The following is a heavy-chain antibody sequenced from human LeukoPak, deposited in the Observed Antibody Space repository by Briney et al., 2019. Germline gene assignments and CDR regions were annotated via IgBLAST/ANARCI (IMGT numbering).Heavy chain of an antibody. CDR1: GGSFSGYY. CDR3: ARNPIPSKYCSGGSCYRDLSNYYYYGMDV. J-gene: IGHJ6*02. D-gene: IGHD2-15*01. V-gene: IGHV4-34*01. Sequence: SETLSLTCAVYGGSFSGYYWSWIRQPPGKGLEWIGEINHSGSTNYNPSLKSRVTISVDTSKNQFSLKLSSVTAADTAVYYCARNPIPSKYCSGGSCYRDLSNYYYYGMDVWGQGTTVTVSS. CDR2: INHSGST.